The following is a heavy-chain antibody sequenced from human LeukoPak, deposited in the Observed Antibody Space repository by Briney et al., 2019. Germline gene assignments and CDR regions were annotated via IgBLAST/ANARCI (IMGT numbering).Heavy chain of an antibody. CDR1: GVSISSSEW. Sequence: SGTLSLTCAVSGVSISSSEWWIWVRQPPGQGLEWIGEIHRDGRTRYNPSLKSRVTMSMDYSKNQFSLSVTSVTAADTAIYYCGKTDIYFNPIDYWGPGSLVTVSS. J-gene: IGHJ4*02. D-gene: IGHD3-9*01. CDR2: IHRDGRT. CDR3: GKTDIYFNPIDY. V-gene: IGHV4-4*02.